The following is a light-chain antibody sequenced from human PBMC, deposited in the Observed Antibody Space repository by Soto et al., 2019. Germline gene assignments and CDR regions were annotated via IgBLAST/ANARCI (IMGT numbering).Light chain of an antibody. Sequence: DIQMTQSPSSLSASVGDRVTITCRASQSISSYLNWYQQKPGKAPKLLIHAASSLQSGVPSRFSGSGSGTDFTLTISSLQPEDFATYYCQQSYSTPPGSFGQGTRLEIK. CDR1: QSISSY. V-gene: IGKV1-39*01. CDR2: AAS. CDR3: QQSYSTPPGS. J-gene: IGKJ5*01.